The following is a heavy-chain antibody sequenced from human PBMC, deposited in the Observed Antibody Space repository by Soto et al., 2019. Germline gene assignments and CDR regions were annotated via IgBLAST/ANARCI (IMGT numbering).Heavy chain of an antibody. V-gene: IGHV3-9*01. CDR3: ATYGSRNYYGDY. Sequence: EVQLVESGGDLVQPDRSLRLSCAASGFTFDDYAMHWVRQAPGKGLEWVSGISWNSGSIGYADSVKGRFTISRDNAKNSLYLQMNSLRAEDTASYYCATYGSRNYYGDYWGQGSLVTVSS. J-gene: IGHJ4*02. D-gene: IGHD3-10*01. CDR2: ISWNSGSI. CDR1: GFTFDDYA.